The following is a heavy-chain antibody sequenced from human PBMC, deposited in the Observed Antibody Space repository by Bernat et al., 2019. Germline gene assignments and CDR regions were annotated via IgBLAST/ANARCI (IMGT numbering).Heavy chain of an antibody. J-gene: IGHJ3*02. Sequence: VQLVESGGGVVQPGRSLRLSCAASGFTFSSYGMHWVRQAPGKGLEWVSAISGSGGSTYYADSVKGRFTISRDNSKNTLYLQMNSLRAEDTAVYYCARGRGRYYYDSSGYGDAFDIWGQGTMVTVSS. CDR2: ISGSGGST. CDR3: ARGRGRYYYDSSGYGDAFDI. V-gene: IGHV3-23*04. D-gene: IGHD3-22*01. CDR1: GFTFSSYG.